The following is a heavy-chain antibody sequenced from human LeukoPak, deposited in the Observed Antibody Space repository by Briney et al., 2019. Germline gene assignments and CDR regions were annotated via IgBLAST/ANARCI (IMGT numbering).Heavy chain of an antibody. CDR2: SSDSGST. D-gene: IGHD2-2*01. V-gene: IGHV4-59*01. J-gene: IGHJ4*02. CDR1: GGSISSYY. CDR3: ARGTDYGDS. Sequence: SETLSLTCTVSGGSISSYYWSWIRQPPGKGLEWIGYSSDSGSTNYNPSLKSRVALLVDTSKNQFSLNLFSVTAADTAVYYCARGTDYGDSWGQGTLVTVSS.